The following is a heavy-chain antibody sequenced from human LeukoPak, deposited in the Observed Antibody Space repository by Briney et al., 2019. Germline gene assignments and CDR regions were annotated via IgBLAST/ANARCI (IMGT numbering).Heavy chain of an antibody. CDR3: ARAKFDSSGYYYRGFDI. Sequence: GGSLRLSCAASGFIFSDYYMGWIRQAPGRGLEWFSYITDSGSKIYYKVYVKGRFTMSRDNAKESMYLQMNSLRAEDTAVYYCARAKFDSSGYYYRGFDIWGQGTMVTVSS. D-gene: IGHD3-22*01. CDR2: ITDSGSKI. J-gene: IGHJ3*02. V-gene: IGHV3-11*04. CDR1: GFIFSDYY.